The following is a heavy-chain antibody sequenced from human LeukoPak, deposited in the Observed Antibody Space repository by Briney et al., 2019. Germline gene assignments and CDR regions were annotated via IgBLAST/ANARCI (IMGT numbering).Heavy chain of an antibody. Sequence: ASVKVSCKASGSNFTGFYINWVRQTPGQGLEWMGRINFNRGVTNYGSKFRGRVTMTSDTSINTAYMELSSLQSDDTAVYYCAKESGGNSFDYWGQGTLVTVSS. CDR3: AKESGGNSFDY. J-gene: IGHJ4*02. D-gene: IGHD4-23*01. CDR1: GSNFTGFY. CDR2: INFNRGVT. V-gene: IGHV1-2*06.